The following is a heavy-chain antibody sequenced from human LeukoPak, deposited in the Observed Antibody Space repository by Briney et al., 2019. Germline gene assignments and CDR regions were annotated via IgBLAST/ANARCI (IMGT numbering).Heavy chain of an antibody. V-gene: IGHV4-30-4*01. Sequence: SETLSLTCTVSGGSISSGDYYWSWIRQPPGKGLEWIGYIYYSGSTYYNPSLKSRVTISVDTSKNQFSLKLSSVTAADTAVYYCARDPQLYCGGDCRKDAFDIWGQGTMVTVSS. J-gene: IGHJ3*02. CDR3: ARDPQLYCGGDCRKDAFDI. D-gene: IGHD2-21*02. CDR1: GGSISSGDYY. CDR2: IYYSGST.